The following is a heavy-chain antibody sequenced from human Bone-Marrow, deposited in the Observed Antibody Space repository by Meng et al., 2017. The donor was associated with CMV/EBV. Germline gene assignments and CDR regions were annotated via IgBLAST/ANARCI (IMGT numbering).Heavy chain of an antibody. V-gene: IGHV3-21*01. CDR1: GFTFSSYS. J-gene: IGHJ6*02. D-gene: IGHD2-2*01. Sequence: GGSLRLSCVASGFTFSSYSMNWVRQAPGKGLEWVSSVSGSGTYINYADSVRGRFTISRDNAKNSLYLQMDSLRVEDTAVYYCAREVGYGMDVWGQGTTVTVSS. CDR2: VSGSGTYI. CDR3: AREVGYGMDV.